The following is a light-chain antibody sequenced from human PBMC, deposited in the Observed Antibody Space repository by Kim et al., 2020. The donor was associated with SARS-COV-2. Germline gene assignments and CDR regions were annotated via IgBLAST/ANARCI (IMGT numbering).Light chain of an antibody. J-gene: IGKJ3*01. V-gene: IGKV1-33*01. CDR2: DGS. Sequence: SVGDRGTSTCRASQDISNYLKWYQQKPGKAPKILIYDGSNLETGVPSRFSGSGAETDFTFTISSLQPEDIATYYCQQYDNLPPFTFGPGTKVDIK. CDR3: QQYDNLPPFT. CDR1: QDISNY.